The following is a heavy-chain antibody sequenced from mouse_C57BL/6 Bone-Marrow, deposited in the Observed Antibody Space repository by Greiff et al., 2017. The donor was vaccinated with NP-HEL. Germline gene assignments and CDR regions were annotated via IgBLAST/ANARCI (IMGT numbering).Heavy chain of an antibody. CDR1: GFTFSDYY. CDR3: ARRGITTKNYYAMDY. V-gene: IGHV5-12*01. J-gene: IGHJ4*01. D-gene: IGHD2-4*01. Sequence: EVQVVESGGGLVQPGGSLKLSCAASGFTFSDYYMYWVRQTPEKRLEWVAYISNGGGSTYYPDTVKGRFTISSDNAKNTLYLQMSRLKSEDTAMYYCARRGITTKNYYAMDYWGQGTSVTVSS. CDR2: ISNGGGST.